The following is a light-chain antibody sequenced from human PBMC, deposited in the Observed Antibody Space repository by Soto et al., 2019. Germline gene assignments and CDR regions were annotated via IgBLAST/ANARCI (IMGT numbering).Light chain of an antibody. CDR3: LQDYNYPWT. J-gene: IGKJ1*01. Sequence: AIHMTQSPSSLSASLGDRVPITCRASQGIRNDLGWYQQKPGKAPKLLIYAASSLQSGVPSRFSGSGSGTDFTLTISSLQPEDFATYYCLQDYNYPWTFGQGTKVDIK. CDR2: AAS. V-gene: IGKV1-6*01. CDR1: QGIRND.